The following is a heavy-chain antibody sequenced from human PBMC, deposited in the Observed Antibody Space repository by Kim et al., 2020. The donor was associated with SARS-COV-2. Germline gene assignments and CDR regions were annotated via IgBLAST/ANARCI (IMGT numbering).Heavy chain of an antibody. V-gene: IGHV3-23*01. CDR1: GFTFSSHA. CDR2: ISDIGADT. CDR3: AKGYTVARRTSYFDK. J-gene: IGHJ4*02. D-gene: IGHD5-12*01. Sequence: GGSLRLSCAASGFTFSSHAMTWVRQAPGKGLEWVSIISDIGADTFFAASVKGRFSLSRDNSKNTVYLQMNSLRAEDTAVYYCAKGYTVARRTSYFDKWGQGTLVTVSS.